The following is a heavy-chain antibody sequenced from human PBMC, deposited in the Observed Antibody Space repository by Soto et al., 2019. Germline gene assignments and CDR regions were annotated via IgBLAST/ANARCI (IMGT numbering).Heavy chain of an antibody. V-gene: IGHV4-4*07. CDR1: GGSISSYY. Sequence: QVQLQESGPGLVKPSETQSLTCSVSGGSISSYYWSWIRQPAGKGLEWIGRIQGSGNTNYNPSLKSRVTMSGDTSKNQFSLKLSSVTAADTAVYYCARSGGSFNFDYWGQGTLVTVSS. J-gene: IGHJ4*02. CDR2: IQGSGNT. CDR3: ARSGGSFNFDY. D-gene: IGHD1-26*01.